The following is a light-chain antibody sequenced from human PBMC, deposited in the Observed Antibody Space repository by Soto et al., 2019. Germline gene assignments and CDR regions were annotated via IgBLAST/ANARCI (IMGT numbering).Light chain of an antibody. V-gene: IGKV3-20*01. CDR2: GAS. Sequence: EIVLTQSPGTLSLSPGERATLSCRASQSVSSSYLAWYQQKPGQAPRLLIYGASSRATGIPDRFSGSGSGKDFTLTISRLEPEDFAVYYCQQYGSSPRTLGQGTKVNIK. J-gene: IGKJ1*01. CDR1: QSVSSSY. CDR3: QQYGSSPRT.